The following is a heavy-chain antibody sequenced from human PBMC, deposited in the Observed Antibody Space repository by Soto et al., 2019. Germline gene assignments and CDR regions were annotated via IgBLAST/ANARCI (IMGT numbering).Heavy chain of an antibody. J-gene: IGHJ4*02. CDR1: GGSVSNYT. V-gene: IGHV1-69*08. Sequence: QIQLVQSGAEVKKPGSSVKVSCKASGGSVSNYTLSWVRQAPGQGLQWMGRIIPILGRANYAENFQGRLTIIADKSTSTAYKELSSLRSEDTAVYFCAGDSAYSNYAFDFWGQGTLVIVSS. CDR2: IIPILGRA. CDR3: AGDSAYSNYAFDF. D-gene: IGHD4-4*01.